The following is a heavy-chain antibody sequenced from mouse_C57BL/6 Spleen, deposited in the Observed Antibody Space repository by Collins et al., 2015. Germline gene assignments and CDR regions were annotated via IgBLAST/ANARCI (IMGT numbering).Heavy chain of an antibody. CDR3: ARHYDYDGPFAY. CDR2: IYPGSGST. D-gene: IGHD2-4*01. CDR1: GYTFTSYW. V-gene: IGHV1-55*01. Sequence: QVQLQQPGAELVKPGASVKMSCKASGYTFTSYWITWVKQRPGQGLEWIGDIYPGSGSTNYNEKFKSKATLTVDTSSSTAYMQLSSLTSEDSAVYYCARHYDYDGPFAYWGQGTLVTVSA. J-gene: IGHJ3*01.